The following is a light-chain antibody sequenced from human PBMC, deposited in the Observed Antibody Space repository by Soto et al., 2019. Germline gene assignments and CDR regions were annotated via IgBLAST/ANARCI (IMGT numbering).Light chain of an antibody. V-gene: IGKV1-5*01. CDR3: QQYDTLWT. CDR1: QSISRW. CDR2: HAS. J-gene: IGKJ1*01. Sequence: QMTQSPSTLSGSVGARVTITCRASQSISRWLAWYQQRPGTAPKLLIYHASTLESGVPSRLSASASGTEFPLSITRLQPDDIATYYCQQYDTLWTFGQGTKVDIK.